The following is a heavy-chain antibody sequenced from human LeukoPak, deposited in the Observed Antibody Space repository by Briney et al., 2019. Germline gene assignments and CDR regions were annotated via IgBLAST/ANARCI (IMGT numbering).Heavy chain of an antibody. CDR2: IYTSGST. V-gene: IGHV4-4*07. CDR1: GGSISSYY. J-gene: IGHJ4*02. D-gene: IGHD1-26*01. CDR3: ARDGIVGARNEPDY. Sequence: PSETLSLTCTVSGGSISSYYWSWIRQPAGKGLEWIGRIYTSGSTNYNPSLKSRVTISVDTSKNQFSLKLSSVTAADTAVYYCARDGIVGARNEPDYWGQGILVTVSS.